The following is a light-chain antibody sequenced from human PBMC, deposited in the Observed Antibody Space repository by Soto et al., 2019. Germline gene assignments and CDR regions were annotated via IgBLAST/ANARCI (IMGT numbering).Light chain of an antibody. CDR2: GAS. Sequence: EIVLTQSPGTLSLSPGERATLSCRASQSVSSSYLAWYQQKPGQAPRLLIYGASSRATGIPDRFSGSGSGTDVTLTISRLGPEYFAVYSCQQYGSSPTFGQGTKVEIK. J-gene: IGKJ1*01. CDR1: QSVSSSY. V-gene: IGKV3-20*01. CDR3: QQYGSSPT.